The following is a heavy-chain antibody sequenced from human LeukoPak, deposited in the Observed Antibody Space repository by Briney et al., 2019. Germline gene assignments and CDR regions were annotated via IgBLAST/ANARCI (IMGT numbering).Heavy chain of an antibody. J-gene: IGHJ6*02. CDR2: INPSGGST. D-gene: IGHD3-9*01. CDR1: GYTFTSYY. Sequence: GASVKVSCKASGYTFTSYYMHWVRQAPGQGLEWMGIINPSGGSTSYAQKFQGRVTMTRDTSTSTVYMELSSLGSEDTAVYYCARSDSGDFDWLLPSYYYYGMDVWGQGTTVTVSS. CDR3: ARSDSGDFDWLLPSYYYYGMDV. V-gene: IGHV1-46*01.